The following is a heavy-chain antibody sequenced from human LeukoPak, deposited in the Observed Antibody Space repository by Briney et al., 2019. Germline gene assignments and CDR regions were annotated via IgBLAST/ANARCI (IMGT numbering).Heavy chain of an antibody. Sequence: SGGSLRLSCAASGFTFSSHAMNWVRQAPGKGLDWVSSISSSSSYIYYADSVKGRFTISRDNSKNSLYLQMNSLRVEDTAVYYCAGDSSNWNIDYWGQGTPVTVSS. D-gene: IGHD6-13*01. J-gene: IGHJ4*02. CDR1: GFTFSSHA. CDR2: ISSSSSYI. V-gene: IGHV3-21*01. CDR3: AGDSSNWNIDY.